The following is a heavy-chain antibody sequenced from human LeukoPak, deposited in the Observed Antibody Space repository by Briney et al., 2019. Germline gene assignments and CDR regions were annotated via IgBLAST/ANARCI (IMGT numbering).Heavy chain of an antibody. CDR1: GFTFSSYT. D-gene: IGHD3-10*01. CDR3: AKGRRYYDY. Sequence: PGGSLRLSCAASGFTFSSYTMHWVRQAPGKGLEWVAVISYDGSNKYYADSVKGRFTISRDTSKNTLYLQMHSLRAEDTAVYYCAKGRRYYDYWGQGTQVTVSS. V-gene: IGHV3-30-3*01. J-gene: IGHJ4*02. CDR2: ISYDGSNK.